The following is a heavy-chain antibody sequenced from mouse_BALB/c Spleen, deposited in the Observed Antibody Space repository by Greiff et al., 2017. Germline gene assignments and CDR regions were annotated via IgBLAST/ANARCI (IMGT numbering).Heavy chain of an antibody. V-gene: IGHV2-6-7*01. CDR1: GFSLTGYG. CDR3: ARDLAYYGNYYAMDY. D-gene: IGHD2-10*01. CDR2: IWGDGST. J-gene: IGHJ4*01. Sequence: VKVVESGPGLVAPSQSLSITCTASGFSLTGYGVNWVRQPPGKGLEWLGMIWGDGSTDYNSALKSRLSISKDNSKSQVFLKMNSLQTDDTARYYCARDLAYYGNYYAMDYWGQGTSVTVSS.